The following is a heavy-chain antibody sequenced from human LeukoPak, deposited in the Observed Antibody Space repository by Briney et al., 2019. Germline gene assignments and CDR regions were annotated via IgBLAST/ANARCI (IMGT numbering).Heavy chain of an antibody. V-gene: IGHV3-53*01. CDR1: GFTVSSNY. D-gene: IGHD3-22*01. CDR3: ARSGYDSSGYPDAFDI. Sequence: GGSLRLSCAASGFTVSSNYMSWVRQAPGKGLEWVSVIYSGGSTYYADSVKGRFTISRDNSKNTLYLQMNSLRAEDTAVYYCARSGYDSSGYPDAFDIWGQGTMVTVSS. CDR2: IYSGGST. J-gene: IGHJ3*02.